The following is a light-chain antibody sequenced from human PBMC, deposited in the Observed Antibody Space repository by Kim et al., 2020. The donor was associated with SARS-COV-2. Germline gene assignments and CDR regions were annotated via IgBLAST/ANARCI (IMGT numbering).Light chain of an antibody. V-gene: IGKV3-15*01. CDR1: QSVSSS. CDR2: GAS. CDR3: HQYNNWPLT. J-gene: IGKJ4*01. Sequence: EIVMTQSPATLSVSPGEGATLSCRASQSVSSSLVWYQQKPGQAPRLLIYGASTRATGIPGRFSGSGSGTEFSLTITSLQSEDFAVYYCHQYNNWPLTFGGGTKVDIK.